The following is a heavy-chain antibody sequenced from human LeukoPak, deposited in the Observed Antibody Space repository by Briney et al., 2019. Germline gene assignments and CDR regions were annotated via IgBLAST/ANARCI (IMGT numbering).Heavy chain of an antibody. CDR1: GFTVSSNY. D-gene: IGHD3-22*01. V-gene: IGHV3-53*01. J-gene: IGHJ4*02. CDR2: IYSGGST. Sequence: GGSLRLSCAASGFTVSSNYMSWVRQAPGKGLEWVSVIYSGGSTYCADSVKGRFTISRDNSKNTLYLQMNSLRAEDTAVYYCAREEYYYDSSGYYQYFDYWGQGTLVTVSS. CDR3: AREEYYYDSSGYYQYFDY.